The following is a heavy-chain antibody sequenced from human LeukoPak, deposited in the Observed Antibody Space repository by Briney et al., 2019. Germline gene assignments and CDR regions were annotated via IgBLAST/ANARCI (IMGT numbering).Heavy chain of an antibody. CDR3: ARSTGYCSGGSCSAFGY. V-gene: IGHV1-69*05. J-gene: IGHJ4*02. CDR1: GGTFSSYA. CDR2: IIPIFGTA. Sequence: GASVKVSCKASGGTFSSYAISWVRQAPGQGLEWMGRIIPIFGTANYAQKFQARVTITTDESTSTAYMELSSLRSEDTAVYYCARSTGYCSGGSCSAFGYWGQGTLVTVSS. D-gene: IGHD2-15*01.